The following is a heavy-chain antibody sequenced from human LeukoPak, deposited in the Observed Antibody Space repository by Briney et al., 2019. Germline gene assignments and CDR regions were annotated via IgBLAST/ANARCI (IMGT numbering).Heavy chain of an antibody. Sequence: GGSLRLSCAASGFTFSSYGMHCVRQAPGKGLEWVALISYDGSNKYYADSVKGRFTVSRDNSKNTLYLQMNSLRAEDTALYYCARRAPYSSGWYVSDYWGQGTLVTVSS. V-gene: IGHV3-30*03. CDR2: ISYDGSNK. J-gene: IGHJ4*02. CDR1: GFTFSSYG. D-gene: IGHD6-19*01. CDR3: ARRAPYSSGWYVSDY.